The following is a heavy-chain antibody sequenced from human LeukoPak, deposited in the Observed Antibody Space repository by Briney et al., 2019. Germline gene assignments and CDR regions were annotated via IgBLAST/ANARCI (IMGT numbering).Heavy chain of an antibody. D-gene: IGHD2/OR15-2a*01. CDR3: AKYKFGSDYFSN. Sequence: SDTLSLTCTVSGDSISGYYWSWIRQPAGKGLEWIGRIYTSGSTKYNPSFQGRVTMSLDTSKNQFSLRLSSVTAADTAIYYCAKYKFGSDYFSNWGQGTLVTVSS. V-gene: IGHV4-4*07. CDR2: IYTSGST. CDR1: GDSISGYY. J-gene: IGHJ4*02.